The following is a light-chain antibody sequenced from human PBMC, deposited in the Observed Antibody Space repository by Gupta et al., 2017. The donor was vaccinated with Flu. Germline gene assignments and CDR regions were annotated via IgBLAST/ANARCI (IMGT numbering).Light chain of an antibody. J-gene: IGLJ3*02. Sequence: SSTSSRDTSDVEHSCWQHPGTPPSTVFVEHKHSPSGVPDRFSFSSDSSANTATLTISGLKAEDEADYYCQTYDSDNLWVFGGGTTLTVL. CDR2: EHK. CDR3: QTYDSDNLWV. CDR1: SSRDTSDV. V-gene: IGLV6-57*01.